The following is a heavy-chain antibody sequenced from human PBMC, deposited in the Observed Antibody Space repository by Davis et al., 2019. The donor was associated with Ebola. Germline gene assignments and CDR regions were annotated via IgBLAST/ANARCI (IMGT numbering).Heavy chain of an antibody. CDR1: GFTFSSYG. CDR2: ISYDGSNK. V-gene: IGHV3-30*18. D-gene: IGHD4-17*01. J-gene: IGHJ4*02. CDR3: AKLLYGY. Sequence: PGGSLRLSCAASGFTFSSYGMHWVRQAPGKGLEWVAVISYDGSNKYYADSVKGRFTISRDNSKNTLYLQMNSLRAEDTAVYYCAKLLYGYWGQGTLVTVSS.